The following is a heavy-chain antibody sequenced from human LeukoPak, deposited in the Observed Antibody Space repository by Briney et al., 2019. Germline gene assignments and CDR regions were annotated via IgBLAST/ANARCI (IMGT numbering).Heavy chain of an antibody. V-gene: IGHV4-59*11. CDR2: IYYSGST. J-gene: IGHJ3*02. D-gene: IGHD6-6*01. Sequence: SETLSLTCTVSGGSISSHYWTWIRQPPGKGLEWIGYIYYSGSTNYNPSLKSRVTISVDTSKNQFSLKLSSVTAADTAVYYCARYYSSSTRPRANAFDIWGQGTMVTVSS. CDR1: GGSISSHY. CDR3: ARYYSSSTRPRANAFDI.